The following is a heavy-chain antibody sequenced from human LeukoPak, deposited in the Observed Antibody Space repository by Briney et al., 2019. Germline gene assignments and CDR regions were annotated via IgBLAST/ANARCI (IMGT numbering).Heavy chain of an antibody. D-gene: IGHD3-10*01. V-gene: IGHV4-38-2*02. CDR2: IYHSGNT. Sequence: PSETLSLTCTVSGYSISSGYNWGWIRQPPGKGLEWIGSIYHSGNTYYNPSLKSRVTISVDTSKNQFSPKLSSVTAADTAVYYCARVPMVSPFYYYYMDVWGKGTTVTVSS. CDR1: GYSISSGYN. J-gene: IGHJ6*03. CDR3: ARVPMVSPFYYYYMDV.